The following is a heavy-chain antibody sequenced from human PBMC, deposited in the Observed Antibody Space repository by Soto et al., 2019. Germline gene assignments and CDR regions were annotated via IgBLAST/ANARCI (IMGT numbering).Heavy chain of an antibody. Sequence: QVQLQESGPGLVKPSQTLSLTCTVSGGSISSGGYYWSWIGQHPGKGLERIGNIYYSGSTYYNPSLERRVTISVDTSKNQFSLKLSSVTAADTAVYDCASTSYDRSGTAADPWGQGTLVTVSS. CDR1: GGSISSGGYY. CDR2: IYYSGST. CDR3: ASTSYDRSGTAADP. V-gene: IGHV4-31*03. D-gene: IGHD3-22*01. J-gene: IGHJ5*02.